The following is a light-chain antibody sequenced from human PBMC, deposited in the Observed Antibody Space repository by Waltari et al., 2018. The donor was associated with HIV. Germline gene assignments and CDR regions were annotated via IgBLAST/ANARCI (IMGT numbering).Light chain of an antibody. CDR1: ALPKQY. V-gene: IGLV3-25*03. J-gene: IGLJ1*01. Sequence: SYELTQPPSVSVSPGQTARITCSGDALPKQYAYWYQQKPGQAPVLVIYKDSERPSGIPGRFSGSSSGKTVTLTIRGVQAEDEADYYCQSADSSGTYVFGTGTKVTV. CDR3: QSADSSGTYV. CDR2: KDS.